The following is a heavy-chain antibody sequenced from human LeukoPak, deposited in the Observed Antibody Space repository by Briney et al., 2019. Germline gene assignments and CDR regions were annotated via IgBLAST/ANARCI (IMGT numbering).Heavy chain of an antibody. V-gene: IGHV4-59*08. CDR2: TYYSGST. CDR1: GGSISSYY. CDR3: ARVLYKSRHFDSPWFDP. D-gene: IGHD3-9*01. Sequence: SETLSLTCTVSGGSISSYYWSWIRQPPGKGLEWIGYTYYSGSTNYNPSLKSRVTISLDTSKNQVSLKLTSVSATDTAVYYCARVLYKSRHFDSPWFDPWGQGTLVTVSS. J-gene: IGHJ5*02.